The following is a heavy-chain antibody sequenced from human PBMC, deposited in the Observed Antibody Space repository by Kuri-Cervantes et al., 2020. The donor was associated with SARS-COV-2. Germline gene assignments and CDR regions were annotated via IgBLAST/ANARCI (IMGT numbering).Heavy chain of an antibody. D-gene: IGHD3-3*01. V-gene: IGHV1-8*03. CDR3: ARDKDFWSGPGVNWFDP. CDR1: GYTFTSYD. CDR2: MNPNSGNT. Sequence: ASVKVSCKASGYTFTSYDINWVRQATGQGLEWMGWMNPNSGNTGYAQKFQGRVTITRNTSISTAYMELSSLRSEDTAVYYCARDKDFWSGPGVNWFDPWGQGTLVTVSS. J-gene: IGHJ5*02.